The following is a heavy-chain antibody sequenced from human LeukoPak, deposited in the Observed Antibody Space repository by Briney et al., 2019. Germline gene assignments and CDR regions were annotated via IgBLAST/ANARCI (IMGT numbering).Heavy chain of an antibody. J-gene: IGHJ4*02. CDR1: GGSISGYH. CDR2: IYYSGGSGST. D-gene: IGHD3-22*01. CDR3: ARVEDYYDSSGFDY. V-gene: IGHV4-59*01. Sequence: SETLSLTCSVSGGSISGYHWSWIRQPPGKGLEWIGYIYYSGGSGSTNYNPSLKSRVTISVDTSKNQFSLNLSSVTAADTAVYYCARVEDYYDSSGFDYWGQGTLVTVSS.